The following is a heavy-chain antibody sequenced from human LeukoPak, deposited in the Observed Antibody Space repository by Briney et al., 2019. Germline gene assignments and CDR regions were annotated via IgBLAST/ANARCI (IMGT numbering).Heavy chain of an antibody. D-gene: IGHD1-14*01. CDR2: INPNSGGT. J-gene: IGHJ5*02. CDR3: TRVRKSGPDWFDP. Sequence: GASVKISCKASGYTFTGHFIYWVRQAPGQGLEWMGWINPNSGGTNNPQKFQGRITMTRDMSISTAYMELSSLRSDDTAVYYCTRVRKSGPDWFDPWGQGTLVTVSS. V-gene: IGHV1-2*02. CDR1: GYTFTGHF.